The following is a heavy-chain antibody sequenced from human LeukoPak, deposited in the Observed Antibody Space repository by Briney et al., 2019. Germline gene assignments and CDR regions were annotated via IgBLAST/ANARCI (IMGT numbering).Heavy chain of an antibody. D-gene: IGHD5-12*01. J-gene: IGHJ6*03. CDR2: ISGSGGST. Sequence: GGSLTLYCAASGYSFDGYAMSWVRQASGKEMEWVSAISGSGGSTYYADSVKGRFTISRDNSKNTLYLQMNSLRAEDTAVYYCAKYSGYDPHYYSYYYYMDVWGKGTTVTVSS. CDR1: GYSFDGYA. V-gene: IGHV3-23*01. CDR3: AKYSGYDPHYYSYYYYMDV.